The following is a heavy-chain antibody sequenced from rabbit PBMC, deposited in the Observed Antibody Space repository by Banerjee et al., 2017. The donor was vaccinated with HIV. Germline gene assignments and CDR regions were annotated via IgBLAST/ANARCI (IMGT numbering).Heavy chain of an antibody. CDR3: VRDLAGAIGWNYNL. Sequence: QEPLKESGGGLVTPGGNLTLTCTASAFSFSNKYVMCWVRQAPGKGLEWIACINTSSGNTVYASWAKGRFTISKTSSTTVTLQMTSLTAADTATYFCVRDLAGAIGWNYNLWGPGTLVTVS. J-gene: IGHJ4*01. CDR2: INTSSGNT. D-gene: IGHD4-1*01. V-gene: IGHV1S45*01. CDR1: AFSFSNKYV.